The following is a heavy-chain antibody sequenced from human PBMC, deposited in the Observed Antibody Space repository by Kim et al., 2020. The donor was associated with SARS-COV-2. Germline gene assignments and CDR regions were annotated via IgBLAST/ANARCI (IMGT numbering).Heavy chain of an antibody. J-gene: IGHJ2*01. CDR2: ISCSGGST. V-gene: IGHV3-23*01. CDR3: ATLVRANKRGIDWYFDI. CDR1: GFTFSSYA. Sequence: GGSLRLSCAASGFTFSSYAMSWVRQAPGKGLEWVSAISCSGGSTYYADSVKGRFTISRDNSKNTLYLQMNSLRAEDTAVYYCATLVRANKRGIDWYFDIWGRGTLVTVSS. D-gene: IGHD1-26*01.